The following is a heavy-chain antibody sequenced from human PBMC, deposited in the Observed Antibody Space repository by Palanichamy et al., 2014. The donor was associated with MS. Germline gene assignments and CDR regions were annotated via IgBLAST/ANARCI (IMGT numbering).Heavy chain of an antibody. V-gene: IGHV1-3*01. D-gene: IGHD3-3*01. J-gene: IGHJ4*02. CDR3: AREHDSWSGYSFDF. Sequence: QVQLVQSGAXVKSLGSVKVSCKASGYAFTDYAIHWVRQAPGQRLEWMGWINAGNGNTKYSQKFQSRVTITRDTSADTAYMELSSLRSEDTALYYCAREHDSWSGYSFDFWGQGTLVTASS. CDR1: GYAFTDYA. CDR2: INAGNGNT.